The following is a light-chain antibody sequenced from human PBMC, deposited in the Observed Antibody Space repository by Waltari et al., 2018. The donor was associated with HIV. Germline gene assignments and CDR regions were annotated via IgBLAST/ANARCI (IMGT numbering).Light chain of an antibody. J-gene: IGLJ2*01. Sequence: NFILTQPHSVSASPGETVTISCTHISRSGAANFAQGYQQRPGSSPTTVFYEDDRRPSGVLDRYSGSFDSSSNSASLTISGLKTEDDADYYCQSYDSDSLLFGGGTKLTVL. CDR3: QSYDSDSLL. CDR1: SRSGAANF. V-gene: IGLV6-57*01. CDR2: EDD.